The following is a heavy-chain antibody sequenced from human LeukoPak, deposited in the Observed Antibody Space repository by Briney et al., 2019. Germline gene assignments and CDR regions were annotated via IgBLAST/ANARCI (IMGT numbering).Heavy chain of an antibody. V-gene: IGHV3-7*01. CDR1: EFTFSTFW. CDR2: IKADGSVK. CDR3: VRDSDYQRNSGGLYAHYDALDI. D-gene: IGHD2-21*01. Sequence: GGSLRLSCAAYEFTFSTFWMSWVRQAPGKGMEWVANIKADGSVKHYVDSVEGRFSISRDNARSSLYLQMNSLRAEDTAVYYCVRDSDYQRNSGGLYAHYDALDIWGHGTMVTVSS. J-gene: IGHJ3*02.